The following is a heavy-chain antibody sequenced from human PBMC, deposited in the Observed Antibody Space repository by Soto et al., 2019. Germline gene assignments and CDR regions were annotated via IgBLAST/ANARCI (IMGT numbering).Heavy chain of an antibody. CDR3: AHTPEYSGSGSFRY. CDR1: GFSVTTSGMG. V-gene: IGHV2-5*02. Sequence: QITLKESGPTLVKPTQTLTLTCTFSGFSVTTSGMGVGWIRQPPGKALEWLALIYWDDDKRYSPSLKCRLTISKDTSKNQVVLTMTNMHPVDTGTYYCAHTPEYSGSGSFRYRGQGTLVTVSS. J-gene: IGHJ4*02. CDR2: IYWDDDK. D-gene: IGHD3-10*01.